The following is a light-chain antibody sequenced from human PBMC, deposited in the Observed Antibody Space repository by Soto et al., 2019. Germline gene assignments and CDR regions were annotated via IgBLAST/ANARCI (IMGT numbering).Light chain of an antibody. CDR2: GAS. V-gene: IGKV3-15*01. Sequence: EVVMTQSPATLSVSPGERATLSCRASETVATNLAWYQQKPGQAPRLLISGASTRAAGISDRFRGSGSGTEFTLTISSLRSEDSAMDYCQQYFEWPPRTFGQGTKGDI. J-gene: IGKJ1*01. CDR3: QQYFEWPPRT. CDR1: ETVATN.